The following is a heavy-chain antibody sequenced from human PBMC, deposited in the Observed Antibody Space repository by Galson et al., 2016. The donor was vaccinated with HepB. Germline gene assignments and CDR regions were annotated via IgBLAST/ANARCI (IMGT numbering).Heavy chain of an antibody. CDR2: ISFSGST. CDR3: ARDRGYCSRTSCYDHLNFDY. Sequence: TLSLTCSVSGGSISSGAYYWSWIRQHPGKGLEWIGYISFSGSTHYNPSLKSRVTISADTSKMQFSLQLTSVTAADTAVYYCARDRGYCSRTSCYDHLNFDYWGQESWSPSPQ. V-gene: IGHV4-31*03. D-gene: IGHD2-2*01. J-gene: IGHJ4*01. CDR1: GGSISSGAYY.